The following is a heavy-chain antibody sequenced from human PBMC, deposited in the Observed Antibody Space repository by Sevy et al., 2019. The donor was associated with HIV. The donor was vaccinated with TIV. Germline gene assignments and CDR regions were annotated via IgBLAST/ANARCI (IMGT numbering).Heavy chain of an antibody. V-gene: IGHV1-24*01. Sequence: ASVKVSCKVSGYTLTELSMHWVRQAPGKGLEWMGGFDPEDGETIYAQKFQGRVTMTEDTSTDTAYMELSSLRSEDTAVYYCATAVGNAWTYYYDRRVQYYGMDVWGQGTTVTVSS. J-gene: IGHJ6*02. CDR1: GYTLTELS. D-gene: IGHD3-22*01. CDR3: ATAVGNAWTYYYDRRVQYYGMDV. CDR2: FDPEDGET.